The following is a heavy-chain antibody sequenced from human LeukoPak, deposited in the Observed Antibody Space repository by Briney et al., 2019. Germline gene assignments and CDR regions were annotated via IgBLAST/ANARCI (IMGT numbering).Heavy chain of an antibody. Sequence: GGSLRLSCAASGITFSTSGMHWVLQAPGRGLEWVAFMRHDGSNEKYADSVKGRFTISRDNSKNTLYLQMNSLIVEDTAVYYCAKDRTVVVAAYGGWFDPWGQGTLATVSS. D-gene: IGHD2-15*01. J-gene: IGHJ5*02. V-gene: IGHV3-30*02. CDR1: GITFSTSG. CDR3: AKDRTVVVAAYGGWFDP. CDR2: MRHDGSNE.